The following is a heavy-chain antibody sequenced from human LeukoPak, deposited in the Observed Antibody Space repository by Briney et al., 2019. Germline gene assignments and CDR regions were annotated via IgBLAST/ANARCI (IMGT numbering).Heavy chain of an antibody. J-gene: IGHJ5*02. CDR1: GGSISSSSYY. CDR3: ARHLSNAPTTTYYDFWSGYYSNWFDP. Sequence: PSETLSLTCTVSGGSISSSSYYWVWIRQPPGKGLEWIGSIYYSGSTYYNPSLKSRVTISVDTSKNQFSLKLSSVTDADTVVYYCARHLSNAPTTTYYDFWSGYYSNWFDPWGQGTLVTVSS. V-gene: IGHV4-39*01. CDR2: IYYSGST. D-gene: IGHD3-3*01.